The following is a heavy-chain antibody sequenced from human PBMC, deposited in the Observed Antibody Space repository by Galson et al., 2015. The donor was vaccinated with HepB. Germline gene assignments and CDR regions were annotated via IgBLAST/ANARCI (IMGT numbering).Heavy chain of an antibody. CDR3: VKGVVPAAIGVNWFDP. D-gene: IGHD2-2*02. CDR1: GFTFSSYA. V-gene: IGHV3-30-3*01. J-gene: IGHJ5*02. Sequence: SLRLSCAASGFTFSSYAMHWVRQAPGKGLEWVAVISYDGSNKYYADSVKGRFTISRDNSKNTLYLQMNSLRAEDTAVYYCVKGVVPAAIGVNWFDPWGQGTLVTVSS. CDR2: ISYDGSNK.